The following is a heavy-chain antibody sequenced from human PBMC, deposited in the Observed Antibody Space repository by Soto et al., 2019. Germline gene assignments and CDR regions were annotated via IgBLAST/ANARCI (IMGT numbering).Heavy chain of an antibody. CDR2: IIPIFGTA. J-gene: IGHJ6*02. Sequence: GASVKVSCKASGGTFSSYAISWVRQAPGQGLEWMGGIIPIFGTANYAQKFQGRVTITADESTSTAYMELSSLRSEDTAVYYCARGMDIVVVVAAKNYGMVVWGQGTTVTVSS. CDR3: ARGMDIVVVVAAKNYGMVV. CDR1: GGTFSSYA. D-gene: IGHD2-15*01. V-gene: IGHV1-69*13.